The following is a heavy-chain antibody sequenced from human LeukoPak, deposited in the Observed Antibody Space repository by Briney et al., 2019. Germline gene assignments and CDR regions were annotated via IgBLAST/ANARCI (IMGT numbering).Heavy chain of an antibody. CDR3: ATHDSSAWYVY. Sequence: GGSLRLFCAASGFTFSSYAMSWVRQAPGKGLEWVSGISGSGGITYYADSVKGRFTISRDNSKNTLYLQMNSLRAEDTAVYYCATHDSSAWYVYWGQGTLVTVSS. CDR1: GFTFSSYA. V-gene: IGHV3-23*01. CDR2: ISGSGGIT. D-gene: IGHD6-19*01. J-gene: IGHJ4*02.